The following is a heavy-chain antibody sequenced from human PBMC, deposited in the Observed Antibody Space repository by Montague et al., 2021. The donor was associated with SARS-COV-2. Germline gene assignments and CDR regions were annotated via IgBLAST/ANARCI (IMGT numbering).Heavy chain of an antibody. CDR1: GGSFGDDH. V-gene: IGHV4-34*01. J-gene: IGHJ4*02. D-gene: IGHD3-22*01. CDR3: ARGHLSVSMIVVVFTSASYYFDY. Sequence: SETLSLTYAVYGGSFGDDHWSWIRQPPGKGLEWIGDIKQSGRTNYNPSLKSRVTISVDTSKNQFSLKPTSVTAADTAVYFCARGHLSVSMIVVVFTSASYYFDYGGQGAQVTVSS. CDR2: IKQSGRT.